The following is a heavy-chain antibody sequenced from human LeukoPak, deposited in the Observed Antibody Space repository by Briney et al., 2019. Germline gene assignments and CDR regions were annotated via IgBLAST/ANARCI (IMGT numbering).Heavy chain of an antibody. V-gene: IGHV3-48*02. J-gene: IGHJ4*02. CDR2: ITSNLATI. CDR1: GFTFNIYS. D-gene: IGHD2-21*01. CDR3: ARSVEGHFDY. Sequence: GGSLRLSCAASGFTFNIYSMNWVRQAPGKGQEWISYITSNLATIRYADSVRGRFTISRDNAGKSLFLHMNSLRDDDTAVYYCARSVEGHFDYWGQGTLVTVSS.